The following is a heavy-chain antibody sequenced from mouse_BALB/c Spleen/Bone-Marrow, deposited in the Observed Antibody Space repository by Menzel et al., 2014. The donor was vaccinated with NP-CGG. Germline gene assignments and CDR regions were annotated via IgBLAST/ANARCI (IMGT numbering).Heavy chain of an antibody. CDR1: GFSLTSYG. V-gene: IGHV2-5-1*01. CDR3: ANSAGFAY. J-gene: IGHJ3*01. CDR2: IWRGGST. Sequence: QVQLQQSGPSLVQPSQSLSITCTVSGFSLTSYGVHWVRQSPGKGLEWLGEIWRGGSTDYNAAFMSRLSIAKDNTKGQVFFKMNSLQADATAIYYCANSAGFAYWGQGTLVTVSA.